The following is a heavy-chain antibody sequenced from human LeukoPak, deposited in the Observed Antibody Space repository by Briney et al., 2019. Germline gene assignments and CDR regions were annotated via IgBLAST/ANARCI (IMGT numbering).Heavy chain of an antibody. Sequence: GASVKVSCKASGGTFSSYVISWLRQAPGQGLEWMGGIIPIFGTANYAQKFQGRVTITADESTSTAYMELSSLRSEDTAVYYCARRLYYYDSSGYYYYYYYMDVWGKGTTVTISS. J-gene: IGHJ6*03. V-gene: IGHV1-69*13. CDR3: ARRLYYYDSSGYYYYYYYMDV. D-gene: IGHD3-22*01. CDR1: GGTFSSYV. CDR2: IIPIFGTA.